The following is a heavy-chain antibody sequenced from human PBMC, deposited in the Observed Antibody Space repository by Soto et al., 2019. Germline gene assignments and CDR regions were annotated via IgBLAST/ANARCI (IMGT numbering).Heavy chain of an antibody. D-gene: IGHD6-13*01. CDR1: GGTFSSYA. V-gene: IGHV1-69*13. CDR3: ANRPLVGPKGY. J-gene: IGHJ4*02. CDR2: IIPIFGTA. Sequence: SVEVSCKASGGTFSSYAISWVRQAPGQGLEWMGGIIPIFGTAKYAQRFHVRVTITADEPASTAYMELSSMRSEDPAVYYCANRPLVGPKGYGGQGTLVTVSS.